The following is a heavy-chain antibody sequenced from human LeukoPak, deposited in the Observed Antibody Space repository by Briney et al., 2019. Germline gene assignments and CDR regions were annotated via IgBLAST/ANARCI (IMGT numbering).Heavy chain of an antibody. CDR1: GFTFSSYW. Sequence: GGSLRLSCAASGFTFSSYWMHWVRQAPGKGLVWVSRINSDGSSTGYADSVKGRFTISRDNAKNTLYLQMNSLRAEDTAVYYCARTDFWSGYYLDYWGQGTLVTVSS. J-gene: IGHJ4*02. CDR2: INSDGSST. V-gene: IGHV3-74*01. CDR3: ARTDFWSGYYLDY. D-gene: IGHD3-3*01.